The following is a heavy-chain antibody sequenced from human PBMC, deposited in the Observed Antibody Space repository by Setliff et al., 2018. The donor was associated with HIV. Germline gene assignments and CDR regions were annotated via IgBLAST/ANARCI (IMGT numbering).Heavy chain of an antibody. CDR2: IYYSGST. D-gene: IGHD5-18*01. V-gene: IGHV4-59*01. J-gene: IGHJ4*02. CDR1: GGSISSYY. CDR3: ASGEYSYGYRFDY. Sequence: PSETLSLTCTVSGGSISSYYWSWIRQPPGKGLEWIGYIYYSGSTNYNPSLKSRVTISVDTSKNQFSLKLTSVTPADTAVYYCASGEYSYGYRFDYWGQGTLVT.